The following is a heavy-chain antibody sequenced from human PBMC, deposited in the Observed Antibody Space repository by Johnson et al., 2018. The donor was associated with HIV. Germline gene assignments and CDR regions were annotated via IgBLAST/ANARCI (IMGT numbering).Heavy chain of an antibody. CDR1: GFMFSSYA. Sequence: QVQLVESGGGVVQPGRSLRLSCAASGFMFSSYAMHWVRQAPGKGLEWEAIISYDGSHKYYADSVKGRFTISRDNSKNTLFLQMNSLRAEDTAVYYCAKLRWAPRAFDIWGQGTMVTVSS. V-gene: IGHV3-30-3*02. J-gene: IGHJ3*02. D-gene: IGHD4-23*01. CDR3: AKLRWAPRAFDI. CDR2: ISYDGSHK.